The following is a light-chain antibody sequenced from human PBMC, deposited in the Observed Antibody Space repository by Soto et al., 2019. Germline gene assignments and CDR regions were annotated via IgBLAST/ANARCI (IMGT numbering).Light chain of an antibody. CDR1: STDVGGFNY. Sequence: QSALTQPAFVSGSPGRSVTISCTRTSTDVGGFNYVSWYQLLPGRSTKLIIFDVTNRPSGISYRFSASRSGSTASLPISGLQAEDEAEYYCSSYSSSTTHVVFGGGTKLTVL. J-gene: IGLJ2*01. CDR3: SSYSSSTTHVV. V-gene: IGLV2-14*03. CDR2: DVT.